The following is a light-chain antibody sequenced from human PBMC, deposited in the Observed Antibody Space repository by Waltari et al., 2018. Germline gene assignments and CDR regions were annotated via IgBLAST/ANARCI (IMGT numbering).Light chain of an antibody. CDR2: YVT. CDR1: SLNLGDSNI. CDR3: CSYSTSGSWM. J-gene: IGLJ3*02. Sequence: QSALTQPASVSGSPGQSITIPCTGPSLNLGDSNIFSLFQHHPGKVPQLVMYYVTKRPSGISDRFSGSKSGNTASLTISTLQADDEADYYCCSYSTSGSWMFGGGTKVTVL. V-gene: IGLV2-23*02.